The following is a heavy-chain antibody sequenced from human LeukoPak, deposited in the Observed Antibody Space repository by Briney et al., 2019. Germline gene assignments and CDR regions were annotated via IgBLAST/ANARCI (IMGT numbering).Heavy chain of an antibody. D-gene: IGHD2-15*01. CDR3: AKPQSHIVVVVAAITPEY. V-gene: IGHV3-23*01. CDR2: ISGSGGST. Sequence: GGSLRLSCAASGFTFSSYEMSWVRQAPGKGLEWVSAISGSGGSTYYADSVKGRFTISRDNSKNTLYPQMNSLRAEDTAVYYCAKPQSHIVVVVAAITPEYWGQGTLVTVSS. J-gene: IGHJ4*02. CDR1: GFTFSSYE.